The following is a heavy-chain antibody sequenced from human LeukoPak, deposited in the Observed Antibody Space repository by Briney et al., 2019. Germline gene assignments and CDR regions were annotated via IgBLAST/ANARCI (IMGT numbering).Heavy chain of an antibody. CDR3: ARHVEHAAYFHH. D-gene: IGHD1/OR15-1a*01. CDR1: GLSITDFH. Sequence: NTWETLSLTCTVAGLSITDFHWRWLRQSPGKGLEWIGWITNSGDANYNPSLESRLAISADTSKSHLSLIVTSVTDADTAVYYCARHVEHAAYFHHWGQGVLVTVSS. J-gene: IGHJ1*01. CDR2: ITNSGDA. V-gene: IGHV4-4*08.